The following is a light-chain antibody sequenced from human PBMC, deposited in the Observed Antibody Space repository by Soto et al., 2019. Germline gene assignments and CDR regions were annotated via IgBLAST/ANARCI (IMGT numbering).Light chain of an antibody. CDR3: SSYSSSGTLFV. V-gene: IGLV2-14*01. CDR1: SSDVGGHNY. CDR2: DVT. Sequence: QSALTQPASVSGSPGQSITVSCTGTSSDVGGHNYVSWFQQHTCQAPKLVIYDVTTRPSGVSTRFSGSKSGNTASLTISGLQAEDEADYHCSSYSSSGTLFVFGPGTKVTVL. J-gene: IGLJ1*01.